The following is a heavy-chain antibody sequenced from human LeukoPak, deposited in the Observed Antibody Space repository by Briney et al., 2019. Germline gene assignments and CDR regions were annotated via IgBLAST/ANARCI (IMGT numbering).Heavy chain of an antibody. CDR2: IYYSGTT. CDR1: GDSISNYY. D-gene: IGHD3-22*01. V-gene: IGHV4-59*01. CDR3: ASPRQNYYDSSGYYSY. Sequence: PSETLSLTCTVSGDSISNYYWSWIRQPPGKGLEWIGYIYYSGTTNYNPSLKSRVTISVDTSKNQFSLKLSSVTAADTAVYYCASPRQNYYDSSGYYSYWGQGTLVTVSS. J-gene: IGHJ4*02.